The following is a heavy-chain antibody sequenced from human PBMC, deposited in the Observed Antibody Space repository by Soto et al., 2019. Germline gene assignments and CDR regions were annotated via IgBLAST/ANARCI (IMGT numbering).Heavy chain of an antibody. CDR1: GYTFTSYY. CDR3: ARSPVVGGWGIYRRVYGMDV. D-gene: IGHD3-16*02. J-gene: IGHJ6*02. Sequence: ASVKVSCKASGYTFTSYYMHWVRQAPGQGLEWMGIINPSGGSTSYAQRFQGRVTMTRDTSTSTVYMELSSLRSEDTAVYYCARSPVVGGWGIYRRVYGMDVGAQGTTAPVS. CDR2: INPSGGST. V-gene: IGHV1-46*01.